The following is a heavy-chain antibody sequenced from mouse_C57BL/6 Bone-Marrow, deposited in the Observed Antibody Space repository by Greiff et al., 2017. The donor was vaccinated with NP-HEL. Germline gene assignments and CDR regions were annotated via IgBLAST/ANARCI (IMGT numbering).Heavy chain of an antibody. CDR1: GFTFSDYG. CDR2: ISSGSSTI. V-gene: IGHV5-17*01. J-gene: IGHJ1*03. D-gene: IGHD1-1*01. Sequence: EVKLQESGGGLVKPGGSLKLSCAASGFTFSDYGMHWVRQAPEKGLEWVAYISSGSSTIYYADTVKGRFTISRDNAKNTLFLQMTSLRSEDTAMYYCARGGLFTTVVTPPYFDVWGTGTTVTVSS. CDR3: ARGGLFTTVVTPPYFDV.